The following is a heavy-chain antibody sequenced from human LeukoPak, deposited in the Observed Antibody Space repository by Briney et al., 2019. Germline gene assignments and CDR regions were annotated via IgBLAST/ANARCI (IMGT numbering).Heavy chain of an antibody. V-gene: IGHV1-18*01. CDR2: ISAYNGNT. CDR1: GYTFTSYG. Sequence: GASVKVSCKASGYTFTSYGISWVRQAPGQGLEWMGWISAYNGNTNYAQKLQGRVTMTTDTSTSTAYMELRSLRSDDTAVYYCARKYSYGYTLHYYYYMDVWGKGTTVTVSS. J-gene: IGHJ6*03. D-gene: IGHD5-18*01. CDR3: ARKYSYGYTLHYYYYMDV.